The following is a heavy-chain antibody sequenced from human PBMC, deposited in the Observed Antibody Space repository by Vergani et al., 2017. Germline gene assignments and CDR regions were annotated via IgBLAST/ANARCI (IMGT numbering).Heavy chain of an antibody. Sequence: QVQLVQSGAEVKKPGSSVKVSCKASGGTFSSYAISWVRQAPGQGLEWMGGIIPIFGTANYAQKFQGRVTITADESTSTAYMELSSLRSEDTAVYYCALIAAAGTKKYYYYYYMDVWGKGTTVTVSS. J-gene: IGHJ6*03. CDR2: IIPIFGTA. CDR1: GGTFSSYA. CDR3: ALIAAAGTKKYYYYYYMDV. V-gene: IGHV1-69*01. D-gene: IGHD6-13*01.